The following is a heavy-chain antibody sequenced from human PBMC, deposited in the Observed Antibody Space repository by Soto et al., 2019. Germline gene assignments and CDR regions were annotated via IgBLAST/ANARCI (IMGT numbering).Heavy chain of an antibody. Sequence: GGSLRLSCVVSGFIPSSYAMSWVRQAPGKGLEWVSGISGSGGATSYADSVKGRFAISRDNSKNTLYLQMNSLSAEDTAIYYCAKDAIMVSSSFNYFDFWGQGALVTVSS. V-gene: IGHV3-23*01. CDR1: GFIPSSYA. D-gene: IGHD6-13*01. CDR3: AKDAIMVSSSFNYFDF. J-gene: IGHJ4*02. CDR2: ISGSGGAT.